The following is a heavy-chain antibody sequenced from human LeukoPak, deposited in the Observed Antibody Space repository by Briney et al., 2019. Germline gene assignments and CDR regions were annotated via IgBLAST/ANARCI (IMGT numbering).Heavy chain of an antibody. CDR1: GGSFSGYY. Sequence: PSETLSLTCAVYGGSFSGYYWSWIRQPPGKGLEWIGEINHSGSTNYNPSLKSRVTISVDTSKNQFSLKLSSVTAADTAVYYCARVRGHWFDPWGQGTLVTVSS. V-gene: IGHV4-34*01. CDR2: INHSGST. CDR3: ARVRGHWFDP. J-gene: IGHJ5*02.